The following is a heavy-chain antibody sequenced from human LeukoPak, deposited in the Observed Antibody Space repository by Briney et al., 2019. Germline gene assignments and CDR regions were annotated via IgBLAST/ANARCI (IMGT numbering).Heavy chain of an antibody. Sequence: GGSLRLSCAASGFTFSSYGMHWVRQAPGKGLEWVAFIRYDGSNKYYADSVKGRFTISRDNSKNTLYLQMNSLRAEDTAVYYCAKLPIFGVANPDYWGQGTLVTVSS. V-gene: IGHV3-30*02. D-gene: IGHD3-3*01. CDR1: GFTFSSYG. J-gene: IGHJ4*02. CDR3: AKLPIFGVANPDY. CDR2: IRYDGSNK.